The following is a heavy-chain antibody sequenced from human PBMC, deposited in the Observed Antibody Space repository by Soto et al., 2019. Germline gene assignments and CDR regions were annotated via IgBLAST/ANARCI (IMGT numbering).Heavy chain of an antibody. V-gene: IGHV1-2*02. CDR2: INPISGGT. CDR3: AKDGRHCSGGSCPRGH. CDR1: GYTFTGHH. J-gene: IGHJ4*02. D-gene: IGHD2-15*01. Sequence: ASVKVSCKTSGYTFTGHHIHWVRQAPGQGLEWIGWINPISGGTKYREKFQGRVSITRDKSSSTAYMELSSLTSDDSAVYYCAKDGRHCSGGSCPRGHWGQGTMVRVYS.